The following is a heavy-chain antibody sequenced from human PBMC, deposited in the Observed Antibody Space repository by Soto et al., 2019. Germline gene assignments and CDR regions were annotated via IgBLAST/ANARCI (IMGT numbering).Heavy chain of an antibody. V-gene: IGHV1-18*01. CDR2: ISAYNGNT. J-gene: IGHJ3*02. CDR1: GYTFTSYG. Sequence: QVQLVQSGAEVKKPGASVKVSCKASGYTFTSYGISWVRQAPGQGLEWMGWISAYNGNTNYAQKLQGRVTMTTDTSTSTANMVLRSRTSDNTAVYCCARVLNIPWTIPGSNTAAFIIWGQGTMAT. D-gene: IGHD1-20*01. CDR3: ARVLNIPWTIPGSNTAAFII.